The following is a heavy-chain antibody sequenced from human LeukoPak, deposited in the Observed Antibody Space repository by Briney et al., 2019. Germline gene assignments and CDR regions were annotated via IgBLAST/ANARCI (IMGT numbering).Heavy chain of an antibody. V-gene: IGHV1-24*01. CDR3: ARSNDAFDI. CDR2: FDPEDGET. J-gene: IGHJ3*02. Sequence: GASVKVSCKVSGYTLTELSMHWVRQAPGKGLEWMGGFDPEDGETIYAQKFQGRVTMTRNTSISTAYMELSSLRSEDTAVYYCARSNDAFDIWGQGTMVTVSS. CDR1: GYTLTELS.